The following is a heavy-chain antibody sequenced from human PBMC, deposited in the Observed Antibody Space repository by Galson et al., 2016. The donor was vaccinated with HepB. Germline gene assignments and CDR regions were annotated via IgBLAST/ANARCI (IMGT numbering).Heavy chain of an antibody. V-gene: IGHV1-18*01. Sequence: SVKVSCKASGYTFTSYGISWVRQAPGQGFEWMGWISAYSGNTNYAQKLQGRVTLTTDTSTSTAYMELRSLRSDDTAVYYCAREYRRSSWVYNYCGLDVWGQGTRSASP. CDR3: AREYRRSSWVYNYCGLDV. CDR1: GYTFTSYG. D-gene: IGHD6-6*01. CDR2: ISAYSGNT. J-gene: IGHJ6*02.